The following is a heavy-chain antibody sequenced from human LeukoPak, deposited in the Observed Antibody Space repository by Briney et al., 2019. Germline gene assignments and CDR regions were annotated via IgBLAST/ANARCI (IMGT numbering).Heavy chain of an antibody. CDR2: INPNSGGT. J-gene: IGHJ5*02. D-gene: IGHD3-10*01. CDR1: GYTFTGYY. V-gene: IGHV1-2*02. CDR3: ARDSGLLWFAESRLFDP. Sequence: ASVKVSCKASGYTFTGYYMHWVRQAPGQGLEWMGWINPNSGGTNYAQKFQGRVTMTRDTSISTAYMELSRLRSDDTAVYYCARDSGLLWFAESRLFDPWGQGTLVTVSS.